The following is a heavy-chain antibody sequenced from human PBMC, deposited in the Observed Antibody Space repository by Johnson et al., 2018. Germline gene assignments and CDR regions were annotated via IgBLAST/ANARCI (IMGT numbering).Heavy chain of an antibody. V-gene: IGHV3-33*05. CDR2: ISYDGTNK. CDR1: GFTFSHYG. J-gene: IGHJ6*02. CDR3: AGVLGTRSLYYYYGMDV. Sequence: QVKLVESGGSVVQPGGSLRLSCAASGFTFSHYGMHWVRQTPGKGLEWVAVISYDGTNKYYADSVKGRFTISRDNSKNTLYVQMNSLRAEDTAVYYCAGVLGTRSLYYYYGMDVWGQGTTVTVSS. D-gene: IGHD7-27*01.